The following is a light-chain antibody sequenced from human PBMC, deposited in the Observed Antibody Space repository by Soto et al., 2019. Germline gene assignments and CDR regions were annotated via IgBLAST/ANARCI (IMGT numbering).Light chain of an antibody. CDR1: SSDVGSYNL. J-gene: IGLJ2*01. V-gene: IGLV2-23*01. Sequence: QSVLTQPASVSGSPGQSITISCTGTSSDVGSYNLVSWYQQHPGKAPKLMIYEGSKRPSGVSNRFSGSKSGNTASLTISRLQAEDEADYYCCSYAGTSRVFGGGTKLTVL. CDR3: CSYAGTSRV. CDR2: EGS.